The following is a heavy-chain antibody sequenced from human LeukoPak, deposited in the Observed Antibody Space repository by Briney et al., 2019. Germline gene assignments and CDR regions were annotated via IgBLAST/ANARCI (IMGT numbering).Heavy chain of an antibody. CDR2: INPNSGGT. Sequence: ASVKVSCKASGYTFTGYYMHWVRQAPGQGLEWMGWINPNSGGTNYAQKFQGWVTMTRDTSISTAYMELSRLRSDDTAVYYCAREMYHMIVRAYAFDIWGQGTMVTVSS. CDR1: GYTFTGYY. D-gene: IGHD3-22*01. V-gene: IGHV1-2*04. J-gene: IGHJ3*02. CDR3: AREMYHMIVRAYAFDI.